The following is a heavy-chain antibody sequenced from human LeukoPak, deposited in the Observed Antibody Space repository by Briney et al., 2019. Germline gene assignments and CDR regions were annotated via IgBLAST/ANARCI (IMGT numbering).Heavy chain of an antibody. D-gene: IGHD6-13*01. CDR2: INTDGSST. Sequence: PGGSLRLSCAASGFTFSSYTMNWVRQAPGKGLVWVSRINTDGSSTSYADSVKGRFTISRDNAKNTLYLQMNSLRAEDTAVYFCARDFFPVVDSSWYEIGYWGQGTLVTVSS. J-gene: IGHJ4*02. CDR1: GFTFSSYT. CDR3: ARDFFPVVDSSWYEIGY. V-gene: IGHV3-74*01.